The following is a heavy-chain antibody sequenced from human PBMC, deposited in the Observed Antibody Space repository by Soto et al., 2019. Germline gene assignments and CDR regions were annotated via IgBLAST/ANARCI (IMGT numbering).Heavy chain of an antibody. J-gene: IGHJ1*01. CDR2: ISGSGGSK. CDR1: GFTFSSYA. D-gene: IGHD3-22*01. CDR3: EKDITMIVVVTAAAEYFQH. Sequence: EVQLLESGGGLVQPGGSLRLSCAASGFTFSSYAMSWVRQAPGKGLEWVSAISGSGGSKYYADSVKGRFTISRDNSKNKLSLQMNRLRAEDTDVYYCEKDITMIVVVTAAAEYFQHWGQGTLVTVSS. V-gene: IGHV3-23*01.